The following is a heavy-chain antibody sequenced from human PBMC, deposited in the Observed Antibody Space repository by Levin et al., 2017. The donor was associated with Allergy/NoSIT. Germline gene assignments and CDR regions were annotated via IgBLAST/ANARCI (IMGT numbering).Heavy chain of an antibody. Sequence: SQTLSLPCAISGDRVSSNIAAWNWIRQSPSRGLEWLGRTYYRSKWYNDYAVSVRSRMTLNADTSKNQFFLQLNSVTPEDTAVYYCLRDLYGQIDYWGQGILVTVSS. D-gene: IGHD4-17*01. J-gene: IGHJ4*02. CDR1: GDRVSSNIAA. CDR2: TYYRSKWYN. V-gene: IGHV6-1*01. CDR3: LRDLYGQIDY.